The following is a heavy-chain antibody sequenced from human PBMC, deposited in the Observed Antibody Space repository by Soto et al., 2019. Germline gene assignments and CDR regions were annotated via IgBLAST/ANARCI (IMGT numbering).Heavy chain of an antibody. V-gene: IGHV1-69*08. CDR1: GATFRTYT. Sequence: QVQLVQSGTEVTKPGSSVKVPCKASGATFRTYTLSWVRQGPGQGLEWMGRIVPLVGTTKYDQSFRGRVTITADNSTGTSYMALGAPEFALPAASYCASDSKSPYGSVILSYFYG. D-gene: IGHD2-15*01. CDR2: IVPLVGTT. CDR3: ASDSKSPYGSVILSYFYG. J-gene: IGHJ6*01.